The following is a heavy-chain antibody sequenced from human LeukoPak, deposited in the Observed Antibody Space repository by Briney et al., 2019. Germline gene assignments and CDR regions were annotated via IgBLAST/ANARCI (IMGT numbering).Heavy chain of an antibody. CDR2: VYHSGST. D-gene: IGHD6-13*01. V-gene: IGHV4-4*02. CDR3: ARDLGSSWFEPLDY. Sequence: SGTLSLTCAVSGGSISSSAWWSWVRQPPGKGLEWIGEVYHSGSTNYNSFLKSRVTISVDKSKNQFSLKLTSATAADTAVYYCARDLGSSWFEPLDYWGQGILVIVSS. CDR1: GGSISSSAW. J-gene: IGHJ4*02.